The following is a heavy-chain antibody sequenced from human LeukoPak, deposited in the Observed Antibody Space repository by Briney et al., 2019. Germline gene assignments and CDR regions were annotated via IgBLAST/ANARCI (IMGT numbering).Heavy chain of an antibody. CDR2: INPNSGGT. J-gene: IGHJ4*02. CDR3: ASSQWLVPVGYY. D-gene: IGHD6-19*01. CDR1: GYTFTGYY. V-gene: IGHV1-2*02. Sequence: GASVKVSCKASGYTFTGYYMHWVRQAPGQGLEWMGWINPNSGGTNYAQKFQGRVTMTRDTSISTAYMELRSLRSDDTAVYYCASSQWLVPVGYYWGQGTLVTVSS.